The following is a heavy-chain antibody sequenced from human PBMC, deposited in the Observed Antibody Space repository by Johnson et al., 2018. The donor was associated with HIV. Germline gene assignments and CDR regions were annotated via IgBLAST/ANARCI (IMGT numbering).Heavy chain of an antibody. Sequence: VQLVESGGGLIQPGGSLRLSCAGSGFTVSSNYMSWVRQAPGKGMEWVSVIYRGGNTYYADSVKGRFTISRDNSNNPPYLQMNSLRPEDPAVYYCARSPASLVGDSFAFDMWGQGTMVIVSS. D-gene: IGHD2-21*02. CDR2: IYRGGNT. J-gene: IGHJ3*02. V-gene: IGHV3-66*03. CDR3: ARSPASLVGDSFAFDM. CDR1: GFTVSSNY.